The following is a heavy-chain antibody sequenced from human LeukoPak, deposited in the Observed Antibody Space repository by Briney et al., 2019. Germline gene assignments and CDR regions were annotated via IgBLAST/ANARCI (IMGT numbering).Heavy chain of an antibody. J-gene: IGHJ6*02. CDR2: IWYDGSNK. CDR3: ARVVEPTADYYYYGMDV. V-gene: IGHV3-33*01. D-gene: IGHD1-26*01. Sequence: GGSLRLSCAASGLTFSNYGMHWVRQAPGKGLEWVAVIWYDGSNKYYVDSVKGRFTISRDNSKNTLYLQMNSLRAEDTAVYYCARVVEPTADYYYYGMDVWGQGTTVTVSS. CDR1: GLTFSNYG.